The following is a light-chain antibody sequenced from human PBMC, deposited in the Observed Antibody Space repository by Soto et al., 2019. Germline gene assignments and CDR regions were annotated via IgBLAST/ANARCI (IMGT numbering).Light chain of an antibody. CDR3: HQYKSYSPYT. J-gene: IGKJ2*01. CDR1: QTISSS. V-gene: IGKV1-5*01. CDR2: DAS. Sequence: EIQMTQSPPTLSASIGERVIITCRASQTISSSLAWYQQKPGQDPKLLIYDASSLESGVPSRFSGSGSGTEFTLTISSLQPDDFATYYCHQYKSYSPYTFGQGTKLEIK.